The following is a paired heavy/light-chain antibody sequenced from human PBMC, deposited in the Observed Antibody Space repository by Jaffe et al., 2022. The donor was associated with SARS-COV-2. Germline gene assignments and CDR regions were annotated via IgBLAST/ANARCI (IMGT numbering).Heavy chain of an antibody. CDR3: ARDRGDGYIRYFDY. D-gene: IGHD5-12*01. CDR2: ISYSGST. Sequence: QVQLQESGPGLVKPSETLSLTCTVSGASISNYYWSWIRQPPGKALEWLGYISYSGSTNYNPSLKSRVTLSVDTSKNQFSLRLSSVTAADTAVYYCARDRGDGYIRYFDYWGQGTLVTVSS. J-gene: IGHJ4*02. CDR1: GASISNYY. V-gene: IGHV4-59*01.
Light chain of an antibody. Sequence: SYELTQSPSVSVSPGQTASITCSGDKLGDKYVCWYQQKPGQSPVLVIYQDNKRPSGIPERFSGSNSGNTATLTISGTQAMDEADYYCQAWDSRTSYVFGTGTKVTVL. CDR1: KLGDKY. J-gene: IGLJ1*01. V-gene: IGLV3-1*01. CDR3: QAWDSRTSYV. CDR2: QDN.